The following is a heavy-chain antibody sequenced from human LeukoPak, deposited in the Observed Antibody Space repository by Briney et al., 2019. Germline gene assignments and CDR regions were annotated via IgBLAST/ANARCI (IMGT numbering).Heavy chain of an antibody. V-gene: IGHV1-8*01. J-gene: IGHJ5*02. CDR3: AGNYYDSSGYSNWFDP. CDR1: GYTFTSYD. D-gene: IGHD3-22*01. CDR2: MNPNSGNT. Sequence: GASVKVSCTASGYTFTSYDINWVRQAPGQGLEWMGWMNPNSGNTGYAQKFQGRVTMTRNTSISTAYMELSSLRSEDTAVYYCAGNYYDSSGYSNWFDPWGQGTLVTVSS.